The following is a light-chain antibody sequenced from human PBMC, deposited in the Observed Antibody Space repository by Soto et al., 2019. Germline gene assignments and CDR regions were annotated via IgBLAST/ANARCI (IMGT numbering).Light chain of an antibody. CDR2: RAS. CDR3: QHYNTYRYT. Sequence: DIQMTQSPSILSASVGDRVTITCRASQTINNWLAWYQQKPGKAPKVLIYRASNLESGVPSRFSGSASGTEFTLTINGLQPDDFATYYCQHYNTYRYTFGQGTKLEIK. V-gene: IGKV1-5*03. CDR1: QTINNW. J-gene: IGKJ2*01.